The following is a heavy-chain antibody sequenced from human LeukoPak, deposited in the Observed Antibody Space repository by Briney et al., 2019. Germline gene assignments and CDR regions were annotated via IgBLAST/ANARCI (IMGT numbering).Heavy chain of an antibody. J-gene: IGHJ4*02. Sequence: GSLRLSCAASGFTFSSYGMHWVRQAPGKGLEWVAVIRYVGSDKYYADSVKGRFTISRDNSQNTMYLQMNSLRVEDTAEYYCARGNDYALDYWGQGTLVTVSS. CDR3: ARGNDYALDY. CDR2: IRYVGSDK. V-gene: IGHV3-30*12. CDR1: GFTFSSYG. D-gene: IGHD4-17*01.